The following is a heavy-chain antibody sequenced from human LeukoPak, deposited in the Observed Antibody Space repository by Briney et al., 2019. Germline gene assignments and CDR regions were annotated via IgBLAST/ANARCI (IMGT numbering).Heavy chain of an antibody. V-gene: IGHV4-4*07. CDR3: ARSFGYSSSWYIYYYYGMDV. Sequence: SETLSLTCTVSGGSISSYYWSWIRQPAGKGLEWIGRIYTSGSTNYNPSLKSRVTMSVDTSKNQFSLKLGSVTAADTAVYYCARSFGYSSSWYIYYYYGMDVWGQGTTVTVSS. J-gene: IGHJ6*02. CDR1: GGSISSYY. D-gene: IGHD6-13*01. CDR2: IYTSGST.